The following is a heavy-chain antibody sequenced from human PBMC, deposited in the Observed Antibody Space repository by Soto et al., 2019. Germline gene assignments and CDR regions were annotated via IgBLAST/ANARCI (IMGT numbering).Heavy chain of an antibody. D-gene: IGHD6-19*01. Sequence: QVQLVESGGGVVQPGRSLRLSCAASGFTFSSYGMHWVRQAPGKGLEWVAVIWYDGSNKYYADSVKGRFTISRDNSKNTRYLQMNSLRAEDTAVYYCARDKMQWLVRGYFDYWGQGTLVTVSS. CDR1: GFTFSSYG. CDR2: IWYDGSNK. CDR3: ARDKMQWLVRGYFDY. V-gene: IGHV3-33*01. J-gene: IGHJ4*02.